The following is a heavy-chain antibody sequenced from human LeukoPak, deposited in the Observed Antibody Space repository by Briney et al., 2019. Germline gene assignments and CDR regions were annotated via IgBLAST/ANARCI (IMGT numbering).Heavy chain of an antibody. V-gene: IGHV3-23*01. J-gene: IGHJ1*01. D-gene: IGHD6-19*01. CDR1: GFTFSSYA. Sequence: GASLRLSCAASGFTFSSYAMSWVRQAPGKGLEWVSAISGSGGSTYYADSVKGRFTISRDNSKNTLYLQMNSLRAEDTAVYYCAKGRSSGWYLYQPPLQHWGKGTLVTVSS. CDR2: ISGSGGST. CDR3: AKGRSSGWYLYQPPLQH.